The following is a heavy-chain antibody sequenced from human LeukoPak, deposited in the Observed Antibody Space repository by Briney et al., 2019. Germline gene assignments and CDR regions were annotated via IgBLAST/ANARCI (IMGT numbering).Heavy chain of an antibody. J-gene: IGHJ4*02. Sequence: GASVKVSCEASGYTFTDYYMYWVRQAPGQGLEWMGWINPNDGGTKYVQKFQGRVTMTRDTSVSTAYMELSRLRSDDTAVYYCARAITGSPDSWGQGTLVTVSS. CDR3: ARAITGSPDS. CDR1: GYTFTDYY. CDR2: INPNDGGT. V-gene: IGHV1-2*02. D-gene: IGHD1-20*01.